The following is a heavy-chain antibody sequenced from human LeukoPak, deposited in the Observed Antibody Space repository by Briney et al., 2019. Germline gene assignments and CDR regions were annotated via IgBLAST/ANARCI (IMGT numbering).Heavy chain of an antibody. CDR1: GITVSNYG. J-gene: IGHJ3*02. Sequence: GGSLRLYCAVSGITVSNYGMSWVRQAPGKGLEWVAGISGSGGSTNYADSVKGRFTISRDNPKNTLYLQMNSLRAEDTAVYYCASGRFLEWFDAFDIWGQGTMVTVSS. CDR2: ISGSGGST. D-gene: IGHD3-3*01. V-gene: IGHV3-23*01. CDR3: ASGRFLEWFDAFDI.